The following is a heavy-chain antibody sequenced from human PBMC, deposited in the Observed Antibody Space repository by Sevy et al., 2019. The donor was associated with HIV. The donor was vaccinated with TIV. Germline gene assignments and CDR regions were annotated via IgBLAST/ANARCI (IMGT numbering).Heavy chain of an antibody. D-gene: IGHD2-2*01. CDR3: ARDQYCSSTSCFTRGYYYGMDV. V-gene: IGHV4-61*01. J-gene: IGHJ6*02. CDR1: GGSVSSGSYY. Sequence: SETLSLTCTVSGGSVSSGSYYWSWIRQPPGKGLEWIGYIYYSGSTNYNPSLKSRVTISVDTSKNQFSLKLSSVTAADTAVYYCARDQYCSSTSCFTRGYYYGMDVWGQGTTVTVSS. CDR2: IYYSGST.